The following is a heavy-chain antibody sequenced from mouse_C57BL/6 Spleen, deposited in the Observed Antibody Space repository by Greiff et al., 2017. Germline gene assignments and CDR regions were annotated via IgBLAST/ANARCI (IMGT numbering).Heavy chain of an antibody. CDR1: GFTFSDYG. CDR3: ARSNGYYAMDY. CDR2: ISSGSSTI. J-gene: IGHJ4*01. Sequence: EVMLVESGGGLVKPGGSLKLSCAASGFTFSDYGMHWVRQAPEKGLEWVAYISSGSSTIYYADTVKGRFTISRDNANNTLFLQMTSLRSEDTAMYYCARSNGYYAMDYWGQGTSVTVSS. V-gene: IGHV5-17*01.